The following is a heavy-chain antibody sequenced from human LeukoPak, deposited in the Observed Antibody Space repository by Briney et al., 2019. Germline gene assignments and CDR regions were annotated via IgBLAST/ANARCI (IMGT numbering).Heavy chain of an antibody. CDR1: GYTFTSYA. V-gene: IGHV1-3*01. CDR2: INAGNGNT. J-gene: IGHJ5*02. D-gene: IGHD3-10*01. CDR3: ARDAALLWFGEPHRWFDP. Sequence: GASVKVSCKASGYTFTSYAMHWVRQAPGQRLEWMGWINAGNGNTKYSQKFQGRVTITRDTSASTAYMELSSLRSEDTAVYYCARDAALLWFGEPHRWFDPWGQGTLVTVSS.